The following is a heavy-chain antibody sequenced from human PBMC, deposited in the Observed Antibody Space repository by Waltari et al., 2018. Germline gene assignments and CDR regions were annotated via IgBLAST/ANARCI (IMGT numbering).Heavy chain of an antibody. CDR2: IGNTGSDT. CDR1: GFYSKAYA. J-gene: IGHJ4*02. V-gene: IGHV3-23*01. D-gene: IGHD3-16*01. Sequence: EVQLLEFGGDLIQPGGSLRLSWDVLGFYSKAYALSWVRRAPGKGLEWVAFIGNTGSDTKYADSVKGRFTISRDNFKNTLFLQMNSLRSEDTAMYYCAREYDLWSRYHYDYWGQGTLVSVSS. CDR3: AREYDLWSRYHYDY.